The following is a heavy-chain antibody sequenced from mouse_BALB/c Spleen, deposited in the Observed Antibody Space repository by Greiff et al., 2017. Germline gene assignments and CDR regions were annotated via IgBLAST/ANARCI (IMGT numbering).Heavy chain of an antibody. CDR2: ISSGGST. Sequence: DVMLVESGGGLVKPGGSLKLSCAASGFTFSSYAMSWVRQTPEKRLEWVASISSGGSTYYPDSVKGRFTISRDNARNILYLQMSSLRSEDTAMYYCARGRGWDYFDYWGQGTTLTVSS. D-gene: IGHD1-1*02. CDR1: GFTFSSYA. CDR3: ARGRGWDYFDY. J-gene: IGHJ2*01. V-gene: IGHV5-6-5*01.